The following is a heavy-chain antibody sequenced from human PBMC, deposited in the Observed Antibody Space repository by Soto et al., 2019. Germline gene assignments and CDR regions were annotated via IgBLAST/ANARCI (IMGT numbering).Heavy chain of an antibody. V-gene: IGHV4-34*01. CDR1: GGSFSGHS. CDR3: STRAYDTKRYYRFDP. CDR2: INHSGRV. D-gene: IGHD3-22*01. J-gene: IGHJ5*01. Sequence: SETLSLTCAVYGGSFSGHSWTCIRQSPGKGLEWIGDINHSGRVNYSPSLKSRVTISLDTSKNQFSLTLSAVTAADTAMYYCSTRAYDTKRYYRFDPWGQGTLVTVSS.